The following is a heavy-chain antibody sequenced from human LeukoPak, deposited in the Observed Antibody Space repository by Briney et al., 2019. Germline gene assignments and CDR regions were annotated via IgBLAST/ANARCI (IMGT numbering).Heavy chain of an antibody. CDR3: AKFVLTGALTNPHAFDI. J-gene: IGHJ3*02. Sequence: PGRSLRLSCAASGFTFDDYAMHWVRQAPGKGLEWVSGISWNSGSIGYADSVKGRFTISRDNAKNSLYLQMNSLRAEDTALYYCAKFVLTGALTNPHAFDIWGQGTMVTVSS. CDR1: GFTFDDYA. D-gene: IGHD7-27*01. V-gene: IGHV3-9*01. CDR2: ISWNSGSI.